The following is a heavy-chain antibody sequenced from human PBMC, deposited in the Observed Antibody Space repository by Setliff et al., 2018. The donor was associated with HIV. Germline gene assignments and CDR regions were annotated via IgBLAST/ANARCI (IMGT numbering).Heavy chain of an antibody. CDR3: ARVGLSSGYLGGPFGY. J-gene: IGHJ4*02. Sequence: ASVKVSCKASGYTFTDYFMHWVRQAPGKGLEWMGRIDPEDGERMFAEKFQGRVTISLDTSKSQLSLKLRSVTAADTAVYHCARVGLSSGYLGGPFGYWGQGTLVTVSS. CDR2: IDPEDGER. V-gene: IGHV1-69-2*01. CDR1: GYTFTDYF. D-gene: IGHD3-22*01.